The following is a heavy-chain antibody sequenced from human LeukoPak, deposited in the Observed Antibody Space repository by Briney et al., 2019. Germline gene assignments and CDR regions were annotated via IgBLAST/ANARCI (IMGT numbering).Heavy chain of an antibody. CDR2: IYYSGST. J-gene: IGHJ3*02. Sequence: SETLSLTCTVSGGSISSYYWSWIRQPPGKGLEWIGYIYYSGSTNYNPSLKSRVTISVDTSKNQFSLKLSSVTAADTAVYYCARNRDPYFIDAFDIWGQGTMVTVSS. CDR1: GGSISSYY. CDR3: ARNRDPYFIDAFDI. D-gene: IGHD2-21*01. V-gene: IGHV4-59*12.